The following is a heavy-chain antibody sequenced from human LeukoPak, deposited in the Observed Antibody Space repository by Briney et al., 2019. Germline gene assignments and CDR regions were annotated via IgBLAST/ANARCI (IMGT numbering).Heavy chain of an antibody. CDR1: GGSISSYY. J-gene: IGHJ2*01. CDR2: TYTSGST. Sequence: SETLSLTCTVSGGSISSYYWSLIRQPAGKGLEWIGRTYTSGSTNYNPSLKSRVTMSVDTSKNQFSLKLSSVTAADTAVYYCARDYGGNHNSGYWYFDLWGRGTLVTVSS. D-gene: IGHD4-23*01. CDR3: ARDYGGNHNSGYWYFDL. V-gene: IGHV4-4*07.